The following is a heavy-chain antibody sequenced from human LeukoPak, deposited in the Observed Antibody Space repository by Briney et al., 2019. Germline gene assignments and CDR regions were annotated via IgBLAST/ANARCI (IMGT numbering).Heavy chain of an antibody. D-gene: IGHD2-15*01. CDR1: GYTFTSYG. CDR2: ISAYNGNT. CDR3: ASATLRCSGGSCYGMDV. V-gene: IGHV1-18*01. Sequence: ASVKVSCKASGYTFTSYGISWVRQAPGQGLEWMGWISAYNGNTNYAQKLQGRVTMTTDTSTSTAYMELRSLRSDDTAVYYCASATLRCSGGSCYGMDVWGKGTTVTVSS. J-gene: IGHJ6*04.